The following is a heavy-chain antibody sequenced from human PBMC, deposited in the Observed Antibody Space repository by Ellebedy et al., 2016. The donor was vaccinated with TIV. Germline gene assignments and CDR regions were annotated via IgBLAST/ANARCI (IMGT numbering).Heavy chain of an antibody. CDR3: ARDWTRGGGYIPHWFDP. V-gene: IGHV4-4*02. CDR2: VYHTGHT. CDR1: RDSINNDNF. Sequence: MPSETLSLTCGVSRDSINNDNFWSWVRQPPGRGLEWIGEVYHTGHTNYNPSLRRRVTITVDKSKGQFSLPLRSMTAADTAVYFCARDWTRGGGYIPHWFDPWGQGTLVTVSS. J-gene: IGHJ5*02. D-gene: IGHD5-24*01.